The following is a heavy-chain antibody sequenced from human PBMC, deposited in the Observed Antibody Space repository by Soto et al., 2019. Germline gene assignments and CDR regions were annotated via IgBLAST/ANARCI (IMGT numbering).Heavy chain of an antibody. V-gene: IGHV3-74*01. CDR1: VFIFGNYW. CDR3: ARGGADILTGTLEY. J-gene: IGHJ4*02. CDR2: IKLGEVCI. D-gene: IGHD3-9*01. Sequence: GGSLRLSCVASVFIFGNYWLHLVRQAPGKGLVCVSRIKLGEVCISYADSVKGRFTISRYNAKNTLYLQMNSLRVEDTAVYYCARGGADILTGTLEYWGQGTVVTVSS.